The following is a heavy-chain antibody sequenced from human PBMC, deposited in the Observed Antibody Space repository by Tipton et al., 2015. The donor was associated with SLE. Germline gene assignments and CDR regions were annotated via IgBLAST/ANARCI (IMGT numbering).Heavy chain of an antibody. CDR3: ARAPRLGAFDI. CDR1: GGSISSYY. V-gene: IGHV4-59*08. CDR2: IYYSGST. Sequence: TLSLTCTVSGGSISSYYWSWIRQPPGKGLEWIGYIYYSGSTNYNPSLKSRVTISVYTSKNQFSLKLSSVTAADTAVYYCARAPRLGAFDIWGQGTMVTVSS. D-gene: IGHD6-19*01. J-gene: IGHJ3*02.